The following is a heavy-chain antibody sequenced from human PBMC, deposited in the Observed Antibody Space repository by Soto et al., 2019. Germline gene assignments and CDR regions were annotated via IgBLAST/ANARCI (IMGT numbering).Heavy chain of an antibody. J-gene: IGHJ6*02. CDR3: ARGGPYSSSSYFGPYYYGMDV. CDR2: INPSGGST. CDR1: GYTFTSYY. D-gene: IGHD6-6*01. V-gene: IGHV1-46*01. Sequence: QVQLVQSGAEVKKPGASVKVSCKASGYTFTSYYMHWVRQAPGQGLEWMGIINPSGGSTSYAQKFQGRVPMTRDTSTSTVYMELSSLRSEDTAVYYCARGGPYSSSSYFGPYYYGMDVWGQGTTVTVSS.